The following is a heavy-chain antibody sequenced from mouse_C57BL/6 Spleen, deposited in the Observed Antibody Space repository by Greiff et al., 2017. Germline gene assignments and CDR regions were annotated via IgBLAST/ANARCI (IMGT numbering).Heavy chain of an antibody. CDR3: ARGDAQAMDY. Sequence: EVKVVESGGGLVQPGGSLKLSCAASGFTFSDYYMNWVRQTPEKRLEWVAYISNGGGSTYYPDTVKGRLTISRDNAKNTLYLQRSRLKSEDTAMYYCARGDAQAMDYWGQGTSVTVSS. CDR1: GFTFSDYY. CDR2: ISNGGGST. D-gene: IGHD3-2*02. V-gene: IGHV5-12*01. J-gene: IGHJ4*01.